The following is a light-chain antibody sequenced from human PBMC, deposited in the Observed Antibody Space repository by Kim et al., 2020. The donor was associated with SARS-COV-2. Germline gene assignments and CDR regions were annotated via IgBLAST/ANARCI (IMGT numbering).Light chain of an antibody. V-gene: IGLV3-1*01. Sequence: VSPGQTANITCSGDDLGSHFVSWYEQRPGQSPVLLLYRDSRRPSQIPERFSGSNSGNTATLTISGTQSMDEADYYCQTWDSSRGVFGGGTKLTVL. J-gene: IGLJ3*02. CDR1: DLGSHF. CDR3: QTWDSSRGV. CDR2: RDS.